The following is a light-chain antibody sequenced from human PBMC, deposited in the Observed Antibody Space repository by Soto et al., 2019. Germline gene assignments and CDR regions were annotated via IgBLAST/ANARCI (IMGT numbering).Light chain of an antibody. Sequence: DIQMTQSPSSLSASVGDRVTITCRASQSISNYLNWYQQKPGKAPKLLIYGASSLQSGVPSRFSGSGSGTDFTLTISSLQPEYFATYYCEQSYSTRWTFGQGTKVEIK. J-gene: IGKJ1*01. CDR2: GAS. V-gene: IGKV1-39*01. CDR3: EQSYSTRWT. CDR1: QSISNY.